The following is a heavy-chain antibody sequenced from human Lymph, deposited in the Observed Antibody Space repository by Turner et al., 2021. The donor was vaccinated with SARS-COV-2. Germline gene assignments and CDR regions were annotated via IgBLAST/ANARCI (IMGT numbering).Heavy chain of an antibody. CDR2: MSGSGGST. Sequence: EVQLLESGGGLVQPGGSLRLSCAASAFPFNHHAMSWVRQAPGKGLEWVSTMSGSGGSTYYADSVKGRFIISRDNSKNTLYLQMNSLRAEDTAVYYCANLYPTVSWEFPYGMDVWGQGTTVTVSS. CDR1: AFPFNHHA. V-gene: IGHV3-23*01. D-gene: IGHD3-16*01. J-gene: IGHJ6*02. CDR3: ANLYPTVSWEFPYGMDV.